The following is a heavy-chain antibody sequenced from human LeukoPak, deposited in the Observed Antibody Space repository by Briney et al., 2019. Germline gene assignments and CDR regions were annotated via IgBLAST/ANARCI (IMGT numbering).Heavy chain of an antibody. J-gene: IGHJ4*02. CDR2: VSGSGGIT. CDR3: AKTTAGNSSRRNPGWPVDY. V-gene: IGHV3-23*01. Sequence: PGGSLRLSCAASGFTFNSYAMTWVRQAPGKGLEWVSHVSGSGGITYYADSVKGRFTIFRDNSKNTLYLQMDSLRAEDTAVYYCAKTTAGNSSRRNPGWPVDYWGQGTLVTVSS. CDR1: GFTFNSYA. D-gene: IGHD1/OR15-1a*01.